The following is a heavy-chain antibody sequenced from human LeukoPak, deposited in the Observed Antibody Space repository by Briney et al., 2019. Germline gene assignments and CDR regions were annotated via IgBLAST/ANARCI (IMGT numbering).Heavy chain of an antibody. Sequence: GGSLTLSCAASGFIFDDYGMSWVRQAPGKGLEWVSGINWNGGTTVYADSVKGRFTISRDNAKNSLYLQMNSLRAEDTAVYFCARSPPFSSSAHYGMDVWGQGTTVTVSS. J-gene: IGHJ6*02. CDR1: GFIFDDYG. V-gene: IGHV3-20*04. CDR3: ARSPPFSSSAHYGMDV. CDR2: INWNGGTT. D-gene: IGHD6-6*01.